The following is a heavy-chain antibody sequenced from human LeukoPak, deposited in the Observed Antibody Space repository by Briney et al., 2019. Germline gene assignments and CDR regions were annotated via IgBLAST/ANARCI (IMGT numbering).Heavy chain of an antibody. J-gene: IGHJ4*02. CDR1: GFTFSSYG. D-gene: IGHD4-17*01. Sequence: PGGSLRLSCAASGFTFSSYGMHRVRQAPGKGLEWVAVISYDGSNKYYADSVKGRFTISRDNSKNTLYLQMNSLRAEDTAVYYCARGLRHFDYWGQGTLVTVSS. V-gene: IGHV3-30*03. CDR2: ISYDGSNK. CDR3: ARGLRHFDY.